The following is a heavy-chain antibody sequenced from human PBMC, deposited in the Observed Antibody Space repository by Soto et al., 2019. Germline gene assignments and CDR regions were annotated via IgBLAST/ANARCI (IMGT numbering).Heavy chain of an antibody. J-gene: IGHJ4*02. Sequence: EVYLVESGGGLVQPGGSLRLSCAASGFTFSSYYMHWIRQVPGKGPVWLAEIDSDGTTTTYADFVKGRFTMSRDNAKNTVFLQMNRVTVEDTAIYYCARPGMGRAVITVDSWGQGILVTVSS. CDR2: IDSDGTTT. D-gene: IGHD3-22*01. CDR1: GFTFSSYY. CDR3: ARPGMGRAVITVDS. V-gene: IGHV3-74*01.